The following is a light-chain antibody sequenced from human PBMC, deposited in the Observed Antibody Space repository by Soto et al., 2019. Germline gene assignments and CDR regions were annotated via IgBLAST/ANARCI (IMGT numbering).Light chain of an antibody. CDR2: KAS. Sequence: QSPSTLSGSVGDRVTITCRASQTISSWLAWYQQKPGKAPKLLIYKASTLKSGVPSRFSGSGSGTEFTLTISSLQPDDFATYYCQHYNSYSEAFGQGTKV. V-gene: IGKV1-5*03. CDR1: QTISSW. J-gene: IGKJ1*01. CDR3: QHYNSYSEA.